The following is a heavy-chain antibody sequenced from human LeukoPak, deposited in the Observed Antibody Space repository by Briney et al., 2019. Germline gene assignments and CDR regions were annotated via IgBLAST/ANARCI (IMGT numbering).Heavy chain of an antibody. J-gene: IGHJ4*02. Sequence: SETLSLTCTVSGGSISSSSYYWGWIRQPPGKGLEWIGSIYYSGSTYYNPSLKSRVTISVDTSKNQFSLKLSSVTAADTAVYYCARPSSIAALRYFDYWGQGTLVTVSS. V-gene: IGHV4-39*01. CDR1: GGSISSSSYY. D-gene: IGHD6-6*01. CDR2: IYYSGST. CDR3: ARPSSIAALRYFDY.